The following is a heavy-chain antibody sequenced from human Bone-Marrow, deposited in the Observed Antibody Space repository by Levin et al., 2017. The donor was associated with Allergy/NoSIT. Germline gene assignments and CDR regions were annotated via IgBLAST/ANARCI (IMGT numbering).Heavy chain of an antibody. V-gene: IGHV2-5*04. Sequence: KVSGPTLVKPTKTLTVTCTFSGFSLTTVGVGVAWVRQPPGKALEWLAVIYWNEDKRYSPSLERRLTITKDTSKNQVVLSMTNMDPVDTGTYFCTHAHYDFGYAMDVWGQGTTVIVSS. J-gene: IGHJ6*02. CDR2: IYWNEDK. CDR3: THAHYDFGYAMDV. D-gene: IGHD3-3*01. CDR1: GFSLTTVGVG.